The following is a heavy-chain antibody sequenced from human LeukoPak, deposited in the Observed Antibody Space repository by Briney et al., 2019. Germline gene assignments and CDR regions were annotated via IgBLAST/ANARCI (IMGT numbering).Heavy chain of an antibody. V-gene: IGHV4-4*07. CDR3: VQDGPLRSDY. D-gene: IGHD5/OR15-5a*01. Sequence: PSETLSLTCTVSGASISAYYWSWIRQPVGKGLEWIGHIFASGTTNYNPSLESRVTMSVDTSKHQFSLKLSLVTAADTAVYYCVQDGPLRSDYWGQGTLVTVSS. J-gene: IGHJ4*02. CDR2: IFASGTT. CDR1: GASISAYY.